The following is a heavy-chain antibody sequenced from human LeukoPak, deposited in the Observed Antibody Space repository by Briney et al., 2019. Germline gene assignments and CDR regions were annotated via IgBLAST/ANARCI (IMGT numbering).Heavy chain of an antibody. V-gene: IGHV3-30*02. CDR3: AKVAVATAPHFDY. CDR1: GFTFSSYG. D-gene: IGHD5-12*01. Sequence: GGSLRLSCAASGFTFSSYGMHWVRQAPGKGLEWVAFIRYDGSNKYYADSVKGRFTISRDNSKNTLYLQMNSLRAEDTAVYYCAKVAVATAPHFDYWGQGTLVTVSS. J-gene: IGHJ4*02. CDR2: IRYDGSNK.